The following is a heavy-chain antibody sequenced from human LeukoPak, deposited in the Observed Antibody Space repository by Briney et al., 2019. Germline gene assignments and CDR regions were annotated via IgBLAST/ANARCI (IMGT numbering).Heavy chain of an antibody. CDR2: ISSDGINT. CDR3: VLLSLTPG. V-gene: IGHV3-74*01. J-gene: IGHJ4*02. Sequence: GGSLRLSCAASGFTFSSYAMSWVRQAPGKGLVWVSRISSDGINTNYADSVKGRFTISRDNAKNTLYLQTNSLRPEDTAVYYCVLLSLTPGWGQGTLVTVSS. D-gene: IGHD3-10*01. CDR1: GFTFSSYA.